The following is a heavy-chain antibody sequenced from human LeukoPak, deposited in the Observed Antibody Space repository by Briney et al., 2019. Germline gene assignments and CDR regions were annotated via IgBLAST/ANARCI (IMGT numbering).Heavy chain of an antibody. CDR1: GGSISSSSYY. Sequence: SETLSLTCTVSGGSISSSSYYWGWIRQPPGKGLEWIGSIYYSGSTYYNPSLKSRVTISVDTSKNQFSLKLSSVTAADTAVYYCARDRAAAGNHLFDYWGREPWSPSPQ. D-gene: IGHD6-13*01. J-gene: IGHJ4*02. V-gene: IGHV4-39*07. CDR2: IYYSGST. CDR3: ARDRAAAGNHLFDY.